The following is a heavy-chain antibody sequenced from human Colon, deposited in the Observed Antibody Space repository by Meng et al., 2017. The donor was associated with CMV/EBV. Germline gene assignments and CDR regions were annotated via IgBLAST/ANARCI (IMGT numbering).Heavy chain of an antibody. V-gene: IGHV1-2*02. J-gene: IGHJ3*02. Sequence: ASVKVSCKTSGYSFTGYYMHWVRQAPGQGLEWLGWINPDNGDTDYSQKLQGRVTLTRDKSISTAYMEVSSLRSEDTAVYYCVVVPAAIGPLGAFDIWGQGTMVTVSS. CDR2: INPDNGDT. D-gene: IGHD2-2*01. CDR1: GYSFTGYY. CDR3: VVVPAAIGPLGAFDI.